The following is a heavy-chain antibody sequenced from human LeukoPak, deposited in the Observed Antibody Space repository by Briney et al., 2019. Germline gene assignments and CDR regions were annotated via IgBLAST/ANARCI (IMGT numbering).Heavy chain of an antibody. CDR1: GYTFTSYG. CDR3: ARAPWDSSGYYGEDY. CDR2: ISAYNGNT. D-gene: IGHD3-22*01. Sequence: ASVKVSCKASGYTFTSYGISWVRQAPGQGLEWMGWISAYNGNTNYAQKLQGRVTMTTDTSTSTAYMELRSLRSDDTAVYYCARAPWDSSGYYGEDYWGQGTLVTVSS. J-gene: IGHJ4*02. V-gene: IGHV1-18*01.